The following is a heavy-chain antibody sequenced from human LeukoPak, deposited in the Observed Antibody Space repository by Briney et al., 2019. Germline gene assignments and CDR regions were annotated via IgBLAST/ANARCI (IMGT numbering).Heavy chain of an antibody. J-gene: IGHJ6*02. CDR1: GGSISSYY. Sequence: PSETLSLTCTVSGGSISSYYWSWNRQPAGKGLEWIGRIYTSGSTNYNPSLKSRVTMSVDTSKNQFSLKLSSVTAADTAVYYCAREPSTGYNPWYYGMDVWGQGTTVTVSS. D-gene: IGHD3-9*01. CDR3: AREPSTGYNPWYYGMDV. CDR2: IYTSGST. V-gene: IGHV4-4*07.